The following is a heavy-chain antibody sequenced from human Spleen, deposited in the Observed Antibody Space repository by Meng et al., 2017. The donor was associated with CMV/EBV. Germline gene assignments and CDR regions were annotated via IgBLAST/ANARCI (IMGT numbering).Heavy chain of an antibody. D-gene: IGHD6-19*01. CDR2: INHSGSA. J-gene: IGHJ4*02. Sequence: CAFYGGSFRGYYWHWIRQSPGQGLEWIGEINHSGSATYNPSFKSRVTISVDMSKSQLSLNLNSVTAADTAVYYCARAPTSGWYINFWGQGTLVTVSS. V-gene: IGHV4-34*01. CDR3: ARAPTSGWYINF. CDR1: GGSFRGYY.